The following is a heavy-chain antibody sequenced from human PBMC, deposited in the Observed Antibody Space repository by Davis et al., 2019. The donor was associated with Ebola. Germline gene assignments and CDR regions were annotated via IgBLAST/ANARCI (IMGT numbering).Heavy chain of an antibody. V-gene: IGHV4-39*01. J-gene: IGHJ6*02. Sequence: SETLSLTCTVSGGSISSSSYYWGWIRQPPGKGLEWIGSIYYSGSTYYNPSLKSRVTISVDTSKNQFSLKLSSVTAADTAVYYCARGGITMMVVPRDYYYGLDVWGQGTTVTVSS. CDR2: IYYSGST. D-gene: IGHD3-22*01. CDR3: ARGGITMMVVPRDYYYGLDV. CDR1: GGSISSSSYY.